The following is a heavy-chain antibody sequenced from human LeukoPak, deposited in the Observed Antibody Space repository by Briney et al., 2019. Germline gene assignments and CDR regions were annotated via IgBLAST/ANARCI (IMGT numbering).Heavy chain of an antibody. CDR2: IYPGDSDT. Sequence: GESLKISCKGSGYSFTNYWIGWVRQMPGKGLEWMGIIYPGDSDTRYSPSFQGQVTISADKSISTAYLQWSSLKASDTAMYYCARQVSVDYPTYYYYGMDVWGQGTTVTVSS. V-gene: IGHV5-51*01. CDR1: GYSFTNYW. D-gene: IGHD3/OR15-3a*01. CDR3: ARQVSVDYPTYYYYGMDV. J-gene: IGHJ6*02.